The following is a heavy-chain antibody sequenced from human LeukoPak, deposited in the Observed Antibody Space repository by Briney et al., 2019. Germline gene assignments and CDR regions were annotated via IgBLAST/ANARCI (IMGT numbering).Heavy chain of an antibody. J-gene: IGHJ1*01. CDR3: ASLRYLGSGEDQEYFQH. Sequence: PSEILSLTCTVSGGSISSYYWSWIRQPPGKGLEWIGYIYYSGSTNYNPSLKSRVTISVDTSKNQFSLKLSSVTAADTAVYYCASLRYLGSGEDQEYFQHWGQGTLVTVSS. CDR2: IYYSGST. V-gene: IGHV4-59*01. D-gene: IGHD6-19*01. CDR1: GGSISSYY.